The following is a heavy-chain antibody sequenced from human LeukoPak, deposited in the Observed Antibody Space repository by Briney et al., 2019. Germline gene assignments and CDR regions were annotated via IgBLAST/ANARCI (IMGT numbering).Heavy chain of an antibody. D-gene: IGHD6-13*01. CDR3: ARTIAAAFSGFDL. J-gene: IGHJ2*01. V-gene: IGHV4-59*08. Sequence: SETLSLTCTVSGGSISSYYWSWIRQPPGKGLEWIGYIYYSGSTNYNPSLKSRVTISVDTSKNQFSLKLSSVTAADTAVYYCARTIAAAFSGFDLRGRGTLVTVSS. CDR2: IYYSGST. CDR1: GGSISSYY.